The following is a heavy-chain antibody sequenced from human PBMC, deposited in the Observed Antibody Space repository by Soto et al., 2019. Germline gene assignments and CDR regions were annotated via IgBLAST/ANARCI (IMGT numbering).Heavy chain of an antibody. V-gene: IGHV3-74*01. CDR3: ARSPTAMVTYYYYGMDV. CDR1: GFTFSSYW. CDR2: INSDGSST. D-gene: IGHD5-18*01. J-gene: IGHJ6*02. Sequence: EVQLVESGGGLVQPGGSLRLSCAASGFTFSSYWMHWVRQAPGKGLVWVSRINSDGSSTSYADSVKGRFTIPRDNAKNTLYLQMNSLRAEDTAVYYCARSPTAMVTYYYYGMDVWGQGTTVTVSS.